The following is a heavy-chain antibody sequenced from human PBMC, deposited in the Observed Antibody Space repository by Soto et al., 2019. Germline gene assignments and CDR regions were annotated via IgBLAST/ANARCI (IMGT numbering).Heavy chain of an antibody. CDR2: MNPNNGNT. V-gene: IGHV1-8*01. CDR1: GYTFTSYD. Sequence: VASVKVSCKASGYTFTSYDINWVRQATGQGLEWMGWMNPNNGNTDYAQKFQGRVTMTTDTSISTAYMELRSLRSDDTAVYYCARDGPPNDYWGQGTLVTVSS. CDR3: ARDGPPNDY. J-gene: IGHJ4*02.